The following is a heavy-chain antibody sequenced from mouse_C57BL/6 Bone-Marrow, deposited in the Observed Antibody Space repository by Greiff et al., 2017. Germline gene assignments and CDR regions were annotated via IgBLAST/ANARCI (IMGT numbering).Heavy chain of an antibody. Sequence: DVHLVESGGGLVKPGGSLKLSCAASGFTFSDYGMHWVRQAPEKGLEWVAYISSGSSTIYYADTVKGRFTISRDNAKNTLFLQMTSLRSEDTAMYYCPLGTWFAYWGQGTLVTVSA. CDR1: GFTFSDYG. D-gene: IGHD3-1*01. J-gene: IGHJ3*01. V-gene: IGHV5-17*01. CDR2: ISSGSSTI. CDR3: PLGTWFAY.